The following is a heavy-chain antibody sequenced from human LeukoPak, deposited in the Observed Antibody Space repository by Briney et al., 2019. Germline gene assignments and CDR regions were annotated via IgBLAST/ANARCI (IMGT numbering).Heavy chain of an antibody. Sequence: GGSLRLSCAASGFTFSDYYMSWIRQAPGKGLEWVSYISSSGSTIYYADSVKGRFTISRDNAKNTLFLQMNSLRAEDTAVYYCATTGSGSYYDYWGQGTLVTVSS. CDR3: ATTGSGSYYDY. CDR2: ISSSGSTI. CDR1: GFTFSDYY. J-gene: IGHJ4*02. D-gene: IGHD1-26*01. V-gene: IGHV3-11*04.